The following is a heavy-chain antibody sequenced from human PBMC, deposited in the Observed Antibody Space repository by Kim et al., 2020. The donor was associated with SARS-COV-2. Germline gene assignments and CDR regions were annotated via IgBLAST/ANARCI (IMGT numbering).Heavy chain of an antibody. CDR3: ARTSPPDCSSTSCYTSRYYYYYMDV. CDR1: GYTFTSYA. J-gene: IGHJ6*03. Sequence: ASVKVSCKASGYTFTSYAMNWVRQAPGQGLEWMGWINTNTGNPTYAQGFTGRFVFSLDTSVSTAYLQISSLKAEDTAVYYCARTSPPDCSSTSCYTSRYYYYYMDVWGKGTTVTVSS. D-gene: IGHD2-2*02. V-gene: IGHV7-4-1*02. CDR2: INTNTGNP.